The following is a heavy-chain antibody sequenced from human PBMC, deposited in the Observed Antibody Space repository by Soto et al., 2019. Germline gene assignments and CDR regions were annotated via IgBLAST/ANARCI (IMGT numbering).Heavy chain of an antibody. Sequence: GGSLRLSCAASGFPVSSSYMTWVRQAPGKGLDWVSVIYSGGTTYYADSVKGRFTISRDMXTLYLQMNSLRSEDTAVYYCARGDRYFDYGGQGTLVTVSS. CDR2: IYSGGTT. CDR1: GFPVSSSY. CDR3: ARGDRYFDY. V-gene: IGHV3-53*01. J-gene: IGHJ4*02.